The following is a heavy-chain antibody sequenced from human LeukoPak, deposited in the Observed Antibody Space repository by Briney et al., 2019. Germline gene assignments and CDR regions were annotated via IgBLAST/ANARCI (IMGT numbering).Heavy chain of an antibody. CDR1: GGSFSGYY. J-gene: IGHJ4*02. Sequence: SETLSLTCAVYGGSFSGYYWSWIRQPPGKGLERIGEINHSGSTNYNPSLKSRVTISVDTSKNQFSLKLSSVTAADTAVYYCASRTPYDSSGNYFDYWGQGTLVTVSS. V-gene: IGHV4-34*01. D-gene: IGHD3-22*01. CDR2: INHSGST. CDR3: ASRTPYDSSGNYFDY.